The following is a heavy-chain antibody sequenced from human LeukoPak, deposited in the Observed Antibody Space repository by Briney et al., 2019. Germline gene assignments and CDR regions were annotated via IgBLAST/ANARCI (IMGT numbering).Heavy chain of an antibody. D-gene: IGHD3-10*01. CDR1: GYTFTSYG. CDR3: ARARYYYGSGTHNWFDP. V-gene: IGHV1-18*01. Sequence: GASVKVSCKASGYTFTSYGISWVRQAPGQGLEWTGWISAYNGNTNYAQKLQGRVTMTTDTSTSTAYMELRSLRSDDTAVYYCARARYYYGSGTHNWFDPWGQGTLVTVSS. CDR2: ISAYNGNT. J-gene: IGHJ5*02.